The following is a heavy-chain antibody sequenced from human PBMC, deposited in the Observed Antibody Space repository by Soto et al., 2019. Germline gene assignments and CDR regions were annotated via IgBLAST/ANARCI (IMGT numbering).Heavy chain of an antibody. V-gene: IGHV3-23*01. D-gene: IGHD3-22*01. CDR2: ISGSGGST. J-gene: IGHJ4*02. Sequence: GGSLRLSCAASGFTFSSYAMSWVRQAPGKGLEWVSAISGSGGSTYYADSVKGRFTISRDNSKNTLYLQMNSLRAEDTAVYYCATAKSRWNYYDSSGYHPVDYWGQGTLVTVSS. CDR1: GFTFSSYA. CDR3: ATAKSRWNYYDSSGYHPVDY.